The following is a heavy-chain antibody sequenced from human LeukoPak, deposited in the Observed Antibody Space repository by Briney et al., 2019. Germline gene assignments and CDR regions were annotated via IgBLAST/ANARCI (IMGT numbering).Heavy chain of an antibody. CDR1: GGSISSGGYY. D-gene: IGHD3-3*01. CDR3: ARDRGITIFGVVTHDAFDI. Sequence: SQTLSLTCTVSGGSISSGGYYWSWIRQHPGKGLEWIGYIYYSGSTYYNPSLKSRVTISVDTSKNQFSLKLSSVTAADTAVYYCARDRGITIFGVVTHDAFDIWGQGTMVTVSS. CDR2: IYYSGST. V-gene: IGHV4-31*03. J-gene: IGHJ3*02.